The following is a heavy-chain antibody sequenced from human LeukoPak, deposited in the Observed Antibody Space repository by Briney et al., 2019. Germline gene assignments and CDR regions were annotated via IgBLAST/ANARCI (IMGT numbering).Heavy chain of an antibody. CDR3: ARAALFVWYSSSWYDY. V-gene: IGHV1-46*01. D-gene: IGHD6-13*01. CDR2: INPSGGST. J-gene: IGHJ4*02. Sequence: GASVKVSCKASGYTFTSYYMHWVRQAPGQGLEWMGIINPSGGSTSYAQKFQGRVTMTRDMSTSTVYMELSSLRSDDTAVYYCARAALFVWYSSSWYDYWGQGTLVTVSS. CDR1: GYTFTSYY.